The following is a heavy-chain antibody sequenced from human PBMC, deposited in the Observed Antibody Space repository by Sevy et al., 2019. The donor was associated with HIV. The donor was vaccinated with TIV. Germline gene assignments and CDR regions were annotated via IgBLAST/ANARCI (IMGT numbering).Heavy chain of an antibody. V-gene: IGHV4-39*01. CDR1: GGSVSRSTYY. D-gene: IGHD4-17*01. Sequence: SETLSLTCTVSGGSVSRSTYYWGWIRQPPGKGLEWIGSIYYSGSTYYNPSHKRRVTLSVDTSKNHFSLKLSSVTAADTAVYYCARHSSMTTETMNYWGQGTLVTVSS. CDR2: IYYSGST. CDR3: ARHSSMTTETMNY. J-gene: IGHJ4*02.